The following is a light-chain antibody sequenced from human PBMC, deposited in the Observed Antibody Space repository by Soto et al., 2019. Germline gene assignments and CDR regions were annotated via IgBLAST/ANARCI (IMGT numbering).Light chain of an antibody. J-gene: IGKJ1*01. CDR2: DAS. CDR1: QTIDKT. CDR3: QHCGISPHT. Sequence: ESVLTQSPGTLSLSPGERATLSCRASQTIDKTLAWYQRKPGQAPRLLICDASSRATGIPDRFSGSGSGTDFTLTISRLEPEDFAVYFCQHCGISPHTFGQVTKV. V-gene: IGKV3-20*01.